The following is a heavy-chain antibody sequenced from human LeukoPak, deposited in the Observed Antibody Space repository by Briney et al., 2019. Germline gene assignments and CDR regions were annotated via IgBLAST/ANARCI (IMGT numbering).Heavy chain of an antibody. CDR2: IYYSGST. CDR1: GGSISSYY. J-gene: IGHJ4*02. CDR3: ARDPGLDY. V-gene: IGHV4-59*12. Sequence: SETLSLTCTVSGGSISSYYWRWIRQPPGKGLEWIGYIYYSGSTNYNPSLKSRVTMSVDTSKNQFSLKLSSVTAADTAVYYCARDPGLDYWGQGTLVTVSS.